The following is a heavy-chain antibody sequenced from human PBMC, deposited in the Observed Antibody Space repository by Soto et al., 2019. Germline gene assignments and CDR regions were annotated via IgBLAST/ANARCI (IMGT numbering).Heavy chain of an antibody. Sequence: EVQLVESGGGLVQPGGSLRLSCAASGFTFSSYSMNWVRQAPGKGLEWVSYISSSSRTIYYEDSVKGRFTISRDNAKNSLYLQMNSLRAEDTAVYYCARERYGDYDFDYWGQGTLVTVSS. D-gene: IGHD4-17*01. CDR2: ISSSSRTI. CDR1: GFTFSSYS. CDR3: ARERYGDYDFDY. V-gene: IGHV3-48*01. J-gene: IGHJ4*02.